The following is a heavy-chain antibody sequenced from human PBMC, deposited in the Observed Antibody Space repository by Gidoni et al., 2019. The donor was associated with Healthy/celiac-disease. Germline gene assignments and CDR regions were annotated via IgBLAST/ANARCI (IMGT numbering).Heavy chain of an antibody. J-gene: IGHJ3*02. D-gene: IGHD3-22*01. Sequence: QLQLQESGPGLLKPSETLSLTCTFSGGSINSSSYYWGWLRQPPGKGLEWIGSIYYSGSTYYNPSLKSRVTISVDTSKNQSSLKLSFVTAAYTAVYYCARGMSSGYPLAFDIWGQGTMVTVSS. V-gene: IGHV4-39*07. CDR1: GGSINSSSYY. CDR2: IYYSGST. CDR3: ARGMSSGYPLAFDI.